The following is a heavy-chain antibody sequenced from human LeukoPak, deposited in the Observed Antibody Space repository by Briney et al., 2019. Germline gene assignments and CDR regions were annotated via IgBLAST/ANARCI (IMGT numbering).Heavy chain of an antibody. CDR1: GYTFTGYY. Sequence: ASVKVSCKASGYTFTGYYMHWVRQAPGQGLEWMGWVNSKSGGANYAQKFQGRVTMTRDTSISTAYMELSRLDSADTAVYYCARGRFIVASAFDYWGQGTLVTVSS. D-gene: IGHD3-22*01. CDR2: VNSKSGGA. CDR3: ARGRFIVASAFDY. V-gene: IGHV1-2*02. J-gene: IGHJ4*02.